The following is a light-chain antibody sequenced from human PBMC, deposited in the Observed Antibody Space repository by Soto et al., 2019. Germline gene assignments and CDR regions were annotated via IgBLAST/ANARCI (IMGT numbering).Light chain of an antibody. V-gene: IGKV3-15*01. Sequence: EVVMTQSPATLSVSPGERVTLSCTASQSVSGNLAWYQQKPGQAPRLLIHGASTRATDIPARFSGSGSGTEFTLTITSLQSEDFAVYYCQQYHNWHPGLTFGGGTKVDSK. CDR2: GAS. CDR3: QQYHNWHPGLT. CDR1: QSVSGN. J-gene: IGKJ4*01.